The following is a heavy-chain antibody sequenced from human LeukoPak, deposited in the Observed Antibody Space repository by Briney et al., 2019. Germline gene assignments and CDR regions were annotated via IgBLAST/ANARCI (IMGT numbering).Heavy chain of an antibody. D-gene: IGHD3-9*01. CDR2: VYRSGNT. CDR1: GGSISTYY. V-gene: IGHV4-4*07. J-gene: IGHJ6*02. Sequence: SETLSLTCSVSGGSISTYYWSWIRQPAGKGLEWIGRVYRSGNTNYDPSLKSRVTMSVDTSKNQISLRLRSVTAAATAVYYCARDDFEYSVHYGMDVWGQGTTVTVSS. CDR3: ARDDFEYSVHYGMDV.